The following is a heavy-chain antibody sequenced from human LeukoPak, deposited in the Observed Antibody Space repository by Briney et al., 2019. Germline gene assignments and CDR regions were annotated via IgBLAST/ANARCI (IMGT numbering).Heavy chain of an antibody. J-gene: IGHJ4*02. V-gene: IGHV4-34*01. D-gene: IGHD3-10*01. Sequence: PSETLSLTCAVYGGSFSGYYWSWIRQPPGKGLEWIGEINHSGSTNYNPSLKSRVTISVDKSKNQFSLKLSSVTAADTAVYYCARVANPGALFDYWGQGTLVTVSS. CDR2: INHSGST. CDR3: ARVANPGALFDY. CDR1: GGSFSGYY.